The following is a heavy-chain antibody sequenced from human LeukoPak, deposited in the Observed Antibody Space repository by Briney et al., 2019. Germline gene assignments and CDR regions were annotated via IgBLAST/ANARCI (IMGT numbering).Heavy chain of an antibody. D-gene: IGHD2-15*01. V-gene: IGHV4-61*01. CDR2: IYYSGST. J-gene: IGHJ4*02. CDR1: GGSISSSSYY. CDR3: ARLAIGGSGQIDY. Sequence: PSETLSLTCTVSGGSISSSSYYWSWIRQPPGKGLEWIGYIYYSGSTNYNPSLKSRVTISVDTSKNQFSLKLSSVTAADTAVYYCARLAIGGSGQIDYWGQGTLVTVSS.